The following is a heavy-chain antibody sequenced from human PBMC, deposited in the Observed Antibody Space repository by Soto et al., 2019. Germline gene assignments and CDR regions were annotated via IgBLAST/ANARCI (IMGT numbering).Heavy chain of an antibody. J-gene: IGHJ4*02. CDR3: ARQAYDTSGYRYFDF. Sequence: PGESLKISCQTSGFSFTSHWIAWVRQMPGKGLEWMGIIYPYDSDTSYSPSFQGQVTISADKSIGAAYLQWSSLRASDTAMYFCARQAYDTSGYRYFDFWGQGTLVTVSS. CDR2: IYPYDSDT. CDR1: GFSFTSHW. D-gene: IGHD3-22*01. V-gene: IGHV5-51*01.